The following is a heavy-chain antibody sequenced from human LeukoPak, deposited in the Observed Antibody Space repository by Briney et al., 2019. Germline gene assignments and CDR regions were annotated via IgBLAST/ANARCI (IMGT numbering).Heavy chain of an antibody. D-gene: IGHD3-16*02. Sequence: SETLSLTCTVSGGSISSSSYYWSWIRQPPGKGLEWIGYIYYSGSTNYNPSLKSRVTISVDTSKNQFSLKLSSVTAADTAVYYCARGLSRVYWGQGTLVTVSS. J-gene: IGHJ4*02. CDR3: ARGLSRVY. CDR1: GGSISSSSYY. V-gene: IGHV4-61*01. CDR2: IYYSGST.